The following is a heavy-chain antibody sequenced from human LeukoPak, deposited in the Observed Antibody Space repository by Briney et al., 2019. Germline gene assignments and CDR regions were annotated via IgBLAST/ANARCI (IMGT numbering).Heavy chain of an antibody. J-gene: IGHJ5*02. CDR1: GGSFSGYY. CDR3: ATTYYDFWSGSTIYNWLDP. CDR2: INHSGST. Sequence: NSSETLSLTCAVYGGSFSGYYWSWIRQPPGKGLEWIGEINHSGSTNYNPSLKSRVTISVDTSKNQFSLKLSSVTAADTAVYYCATTYYDFWSGSTIYNWLDPWGQGTLVTVSS. D-gene: IGHD3-3*01. V-gene: IGHV4-34*01.